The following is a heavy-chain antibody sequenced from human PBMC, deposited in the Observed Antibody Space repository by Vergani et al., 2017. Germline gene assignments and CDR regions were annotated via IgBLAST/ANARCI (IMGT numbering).Heavy chain of an antibody. CDR3: ARDGYYLGSGSYPYFYYYGLDV. J-gene: IGHJ6*01. D-gene: IGHD3-10*01. CDR1: GFTFSSYS. CDR2: ISISSSYI. V-gene: IGHV3-21*01. Sequence: EVQLVESGGGLVKRGGSLRLSCAASGFTFSSYSMNWVRQAPGKGLEWVSSISISSSYIHYSDSLKGRFTISRDKAKRSLYLQMNSLRAEDTGVYYCARDGYYLGSGSYPYFYYYGLDVWGQGTAVTVSS.